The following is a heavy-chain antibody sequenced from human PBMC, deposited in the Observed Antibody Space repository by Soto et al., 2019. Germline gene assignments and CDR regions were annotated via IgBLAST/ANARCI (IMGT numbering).Heavy chain of an antibody. Sequence: ASVKVSCKASGYTFTNYYVHWVRQAPGKGLEWMGGFDPEDGETIYAQKFQGRVTMTEDTSTDTAYMELSSLRSEDTAVYYCATGPVENSSGPWWGQGTLVTVSS. CDR2: FDPEDGET. D-gene: IGHD3-22*01. V-gene: IGHV1-24*01. CDR3: ATGPVENSSGPW. CDR1: GYTFTNYY. J-gene: IGHJ4*02.